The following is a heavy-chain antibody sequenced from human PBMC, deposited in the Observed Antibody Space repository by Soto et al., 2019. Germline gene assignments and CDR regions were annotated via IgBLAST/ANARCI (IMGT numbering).Heavy chain of an antibody. Sequence: QVQLVQSGAEVKKPGSSVKVSCKASGGTFSSYAISWVRQAPGQGLEWMGGIIPIFGTANYAQKFQGRVTITADESTSPAYMEMSRLRSEDTAVYYCARGGKVGCSGGSCYDLAFDIWGQGTMVTVSS. CDR1: GGTFSSYA. V-gene: IGHV1-69*12. D-gene: IGHD2-15*01. J-gene: IGHJ3*02. CDR3: ARGGKVGCSGGSCYDLAFDI. CDR2: IIPIFGTA.